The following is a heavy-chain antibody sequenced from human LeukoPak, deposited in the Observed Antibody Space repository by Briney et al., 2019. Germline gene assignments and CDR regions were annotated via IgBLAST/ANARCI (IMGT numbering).Heavy chain of an antibody. Sequence: PSETLSLTCAVYGGSFSGYYWSWIRQPPGKGLEWIGEINHSGSTNYNPSLKSRVTISVDTSKNQFSLKLSSVTAADTAVYYCARLRITMVRGVINNYYYMDVWGKGTTVTISS. J-gene: IGHJ6*03. V-gene: IGHV4-34*01. CDR1: GGSFSGYY. D-gene: IGHD3-10*01. CDR3: ARLRITMVRGVINNYYYMDV. CDR2: INHSGST.